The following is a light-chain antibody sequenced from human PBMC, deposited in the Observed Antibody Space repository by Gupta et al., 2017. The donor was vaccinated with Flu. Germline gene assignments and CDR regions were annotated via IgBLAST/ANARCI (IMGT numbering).Light chain of an antibody. CDR1: QSLLYSDGKTY. CDR2: EVS. CDR3: MQYLQLPRT. V-gene: IGKV2D-29*01. Sequence: VITQAPLSLSVIPGQPASISCKPSQSLLYSDGKTYLYWYVQRPGQPPQPLISEVSNRVSGMSDRFAASGLGTEFTLKISRVEADDVGVYYCMQYLQLPRTFGRGTKVEI. J-gene: IGKJ1*01.